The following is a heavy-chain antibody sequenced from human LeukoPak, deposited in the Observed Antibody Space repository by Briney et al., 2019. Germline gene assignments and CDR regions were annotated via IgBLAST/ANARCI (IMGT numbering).Heavy chain of an antibody. CDR2: INPNSGGT. Sequence: GASVKVSCKASGYTFTGYYMHWVRQAPGQGLEWMGWINPNSGGTNYAQKFQGRVTMTRDTSISTAYMELSRLRSDDTAVYYCAREVADEGSWTSYYWGQGTLVTVSS. J-gene: IGHJ4*02. D-gene: IGHD2-15*01. V-gene: IGHV1-2*02. CDR3: AREVADEGSWTSYY. CDR1: GYTFTGYY.